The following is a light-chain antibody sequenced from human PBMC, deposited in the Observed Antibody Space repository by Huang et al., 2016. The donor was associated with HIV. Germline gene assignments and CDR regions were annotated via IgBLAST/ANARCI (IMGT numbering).Light chain of an antibody. V-gene: IGKV3D-15*01. CDR1: QSVSSN. CDR3: LQYSTWPPVT. J-gene: IGKJ5*01. Sequence: EMVMTQSPATLSVSPGERATLSCRASQSVSSNLAWYQQKPGQGPRLLIYGASTRATGIQARFSGSGSGTDFTLTITSPQSEDIAVYYCLQYSTWPPVTFGQGTRLEI. CDR2: GAS.